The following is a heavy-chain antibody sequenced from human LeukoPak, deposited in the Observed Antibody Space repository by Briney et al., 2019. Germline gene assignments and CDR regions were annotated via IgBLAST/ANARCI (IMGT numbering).Heavy chain of an antibody. CDR1: GFTLSSYA. D-gene: IGHD5-18*01. CDR3: AKGPGAITAMVTV. J-gene: IGHJ4*02. Sequence: GGSLRLSCAASGFTLSSYAMTWVRQAPGRGLEWVTSVDGGGCGTYYADSVKGRFTISRDNSKNTLYLQMNSLRAEDTAVYYCAKGPGAITAMVTVWGQGTLVTVSS. CDR2: VDGGGCGT. V-gene: IGHV3-23*01.